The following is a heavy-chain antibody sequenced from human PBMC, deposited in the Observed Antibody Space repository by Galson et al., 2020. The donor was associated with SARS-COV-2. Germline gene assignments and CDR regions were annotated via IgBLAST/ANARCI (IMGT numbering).Heavy chain of an antibody. CDR2: IMNAGTEH. CDR3: VRREEAYKRRGLEH. Sequence: GESLKISCVASGFTFSNYGMHWVRQAPGQGLQWVAVIMNAGTEHYYGDSAKGRFTISRDNSWNTVYLELNYLRADDTAVYYCVRREEAYKRRGLEHWGRGILVTVSS. V-gene: IGHV3-33*03. CDR1: GFTFSNYG. J-gene: IGHJ4*02. D-gene: IGHD3-10*01.